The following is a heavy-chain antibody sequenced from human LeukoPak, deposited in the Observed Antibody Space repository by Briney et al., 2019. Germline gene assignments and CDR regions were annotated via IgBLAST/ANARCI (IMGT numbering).Heavy chain of an antibody. J-gene: IGHJ4*02. CDR2: ISTYNGNT. D-gene: IGHD1-26*01. V-gene: IGHV1-18*01. Sequence: ASVKVSCKASGYSFSSYGINWVRQAPGQGLERVGWISTYNGNTNYVQKLQGRVTMTTDTSTSTAYMELRGLKSDDTAIYYCARRHSGNYYFDYWGQGTLVTVSS. CDR1: GYSFSSYG. CDR3: ARRHSGNYYFDY.